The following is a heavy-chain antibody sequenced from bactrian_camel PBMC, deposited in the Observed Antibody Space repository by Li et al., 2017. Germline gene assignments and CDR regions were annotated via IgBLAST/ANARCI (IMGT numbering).Heavy chain of an antibody. CDR3: AKDLGGRWSSPDFID. CDR1: GSIYGTYC. Sequence: QVQLVESGGGSVQAGGSLRLSCVDGGSIYGTYCMGWFRQTPGKEREVIASLYTGGVEAFTADSVKGRFTISRDYVKNTLYLQLNNLKTEDTAMYYCAKDLGGRWSSPDFIDWGQGTQVTVS. CDR2: LYTGGVEA. J-gene: IGHJ4*01. D-gene: IGHD2*01. V-gene: IGHV3S1*01.